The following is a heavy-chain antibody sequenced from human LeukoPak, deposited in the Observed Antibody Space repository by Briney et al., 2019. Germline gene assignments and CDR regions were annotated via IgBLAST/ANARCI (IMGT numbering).Heavy chain of an antibody. Sequence: ASVNVSCKASGYTFTSYGISWVRQAPGQGLDWMGWISSYNGNTNYAQKLQGRVTMSTDTSMGAAYMELRSLRSDDTAVYYCARRVAVARRDAFDIWGQGTMVTVSS. CDR1: GYTFTSYG. V-gene: IGHV1-18*01. CDR3: ARRVAVARRDAFDI. J-gene: IGHJ3*02. D-gene: IGHD6-19*01. CDR2: ISSYNGNT.